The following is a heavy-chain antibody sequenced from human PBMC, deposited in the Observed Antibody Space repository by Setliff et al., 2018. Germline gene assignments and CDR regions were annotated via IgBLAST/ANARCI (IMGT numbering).Heavy chain of an antibody. CDR1: GSTVTESS. V-gene: IGHV1-3*01. J-gene: IGHJ4*02. Sequence: GASVKVSCKVSGSTVTESSMHWVRQAPGKGLEWMGWISAYNGNTNYAQKLQGRVTITRDTSATTACMELSSLRSEDTAVFYCASADVVVAPWGQGTLVTVSS. CDR3: ASADVVVAP. D-gene: IGHD2-21*01. CDR2: ISAYNGNT.